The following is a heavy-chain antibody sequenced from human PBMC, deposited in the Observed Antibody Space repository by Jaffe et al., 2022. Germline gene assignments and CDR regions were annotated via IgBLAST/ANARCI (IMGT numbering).Heavy chain of an antibody. Sequence: QVQLVQSGAEVKKPGASVKVSCKASGYTFTGYYMHWVRQAPGQGLEWMGRINPNSGGTNYAQKFQGRVTMTRDTSISTAYMELSRLRSDDTAVYYCAALRDYDFWSGYWTEEKDAFDIWGQGTMVTVSS. J-gene: IGHJ3*02. D-gene: IGHD3-3*01. V-gene: IGHV1-2*06. CDR2: INPNSGGT. CDR3: AALRDYDFWSGYWTEEKDAFDI. CDR1: GYTFTGYY.